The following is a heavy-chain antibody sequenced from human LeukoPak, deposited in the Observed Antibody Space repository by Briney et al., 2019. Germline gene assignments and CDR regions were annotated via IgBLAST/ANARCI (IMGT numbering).Heavy chain of an antibody. Sequence: SETLSLTCTVSGGSISSSSYYWGWIRPPPGKGLEWIGSIYYSGSTYYNPSLKSRVTISVDTSKNQFSLKLSSVTAADTAVYYWARDSPVPRWLQTSGFYDYWGQGTLVTVS. CDR1: GGSISSSSYY. D-gene: IGHD5-24*01. CDR3: ARDSPVPRWLQTSGFYDY. CDR2: IYYSGST. J-gene: IGHJ4*02. V-gene: IGHV4-39*07.